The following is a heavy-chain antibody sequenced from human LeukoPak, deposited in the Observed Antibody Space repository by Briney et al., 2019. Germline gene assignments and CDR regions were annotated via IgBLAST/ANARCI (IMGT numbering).Heavy chain of an antibody. CDR1: GFTFSSYA. CDR3: ARDLLPGRYDSSGYYLPHY. CDR2: MSCDGSNK. J-gene: IGHJ4*02. Sequence: GRSLRLSCAASGFTFSSYAMHWVRQAPGKGLEWVAVMSCDGSNKYYADSVKGRFTISRDNSKNTLYLQMNSLRAEDTAVYYCARDLLPGRYDSSGYYLPHYWGQGTLVTVSS. V-gene: IGHV3-30-3*01. D-gene: IGHD3-22*01.